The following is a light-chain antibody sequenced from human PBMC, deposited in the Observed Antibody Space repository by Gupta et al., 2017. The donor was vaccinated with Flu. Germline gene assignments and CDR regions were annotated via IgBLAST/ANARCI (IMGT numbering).Light chain of an antibody. CDR2: GAS. Sequence: GESATLSCGASQSFSSDLLAWYRQKPGQAPRLLIYGASKRATGIPDRFSGSGSGTDFTLTISRLEPEDVAVYYCQKYGNSPTFGQGTKLEIK. CDR1: QSFSSDL. V-gene: IGKV3-20*01. J-gene: IGKJ2*01. CDR3: QKYGNSPT.